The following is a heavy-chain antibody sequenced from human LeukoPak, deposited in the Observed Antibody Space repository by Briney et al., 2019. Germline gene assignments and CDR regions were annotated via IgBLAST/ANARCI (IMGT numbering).Heavy chain of an antibody. Sequence: GGSLRLSCAASGFTFSSYGMHWVRQAPGKGLEWVAVISYDGSNKYYADSVKGRFTISRDNAKNSLYLQMNSLRAEDTAVYYCARIGIAAAGLDAFDIWGQGTMVTVSS. D-gene: IGHD6-13*01. CDR3: ARIGIAAAGLDAFDI. CDR1: GFTFSSYG. V-gene: IGHV3-30*03. CDR2: ISYDGSNK. J-gene: IGHJ3*02.